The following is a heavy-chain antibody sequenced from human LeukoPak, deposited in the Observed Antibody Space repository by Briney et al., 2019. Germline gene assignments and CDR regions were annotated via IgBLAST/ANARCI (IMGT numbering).Heavy chain of an antibody. Sequence: SQTLSLTCAISGDSFSSNGASWNWIRQSPSRGLEWLGRTYYRSQQWHSDYAPSMKGRLTLNPDTSKNQFSLQLNSMTPEDTAVYYCGRETDFGVVTNWGQGTLVTVSS. CDR3: GRETDFGVVTN. CDR2: TYYRSQQWHS. V-gene: IGHV6-1*01. D-gene: IGHD3-3*01. CDR1: GDSFSSNGAS. J-gene: IGHJ4*02.